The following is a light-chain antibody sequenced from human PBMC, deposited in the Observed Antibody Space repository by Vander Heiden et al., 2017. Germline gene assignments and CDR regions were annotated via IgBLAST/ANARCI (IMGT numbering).Light chain of an antibody. J-gene: IGKJ4*01. V-gene: IGKV3-11*01. Sequence: EIAFTQSPATLSLSPGERATRSCRASQSVSSYLAWYQQKPGQAPRLLIYDASNRATGIPARFSGSGSGTDFTLTISSLEPEDFAVYYCQQRSNWPPLTFGGGTKVEIK. CDR2: DAS. CDR3: QQRSNWPPLT. CDR1: QSVSSY.